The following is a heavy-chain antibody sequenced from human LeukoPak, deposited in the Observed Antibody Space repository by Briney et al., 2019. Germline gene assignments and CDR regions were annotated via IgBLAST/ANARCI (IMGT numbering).Heavy chain of an antibody. CDR2: IIPIFGTA. CDR3: ARDWNLVVAFSYYYDSSGYPLDY. J-gene: IGHJ4*02. CDR1: GGTFSSYA. V-gene: IGHV1-69*13. Sequence: ASVKVSCKASGGTFSSYAISWVRQAPGQGLEWMGGIIPIFGTANYAQKFQGRVTITADESTSTAYMELSSLRSEDTAVYYCARDWNLVVAFSYYYDSSGYPLDYWGQGTLVTVSS. D-gene: IGHD3-22*01.